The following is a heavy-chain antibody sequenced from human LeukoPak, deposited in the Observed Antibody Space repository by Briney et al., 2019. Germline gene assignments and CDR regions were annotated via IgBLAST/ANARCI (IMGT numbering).Heavy chain of an antibody. CDR2: ISAYNGNT. V-gene: IGHV1-18*01. Sequence: ASVKVSCTASGYTFTSYGISWVRQAPGQGLEWMGWISAYNGNTNYAQKLQGRVTMTTDTSTSTAYMELRSLRSDDTAVYYCARDHPRSYYDFWSGYYRFDYWGQGTLVTVS. D-gene: IGHD3-3*01. CDR3: ARDHPRSYYDFWSGYYRFDY. CDR1: GYTFTSYG. J-gene: IGHJ4*02.